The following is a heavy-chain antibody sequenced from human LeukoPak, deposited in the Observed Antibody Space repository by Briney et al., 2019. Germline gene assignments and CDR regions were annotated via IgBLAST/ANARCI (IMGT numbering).Heavy chain of an antibody. CDR3: ARRWSFDH. CDR1: GFTFNIYA. J-gene: IGHJ4*02. D-gene: IGHD6-13*01. V-gene: IGHV3-30*04. CDR2: ISYDESDK. Sequence: GGSLRLSCAASGFTFNIYAMHWVRQAPGKGLEWVAVISYDESDKYYADSVKGRSTISRDNSKNTLYLQMNSLRVEDTAVYYCARRWSFDHWGQGTLVTVSS.